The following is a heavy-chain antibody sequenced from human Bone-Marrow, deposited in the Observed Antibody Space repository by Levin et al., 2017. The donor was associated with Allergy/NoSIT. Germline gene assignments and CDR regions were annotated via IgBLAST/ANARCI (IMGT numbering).Heavy chain of an antibody. CDR2: IYYSGST. V-gene: IGHV4-39*07. D-gene: IGHD1-26*01. Sequence: SETLSLTCTVSGGSISSSSYYWGWICQPPGKGLEWIGSIYYSGSTYYNPSLKSRVTISVDTSKNQFSLKLSSVTAADTAVYYCARDPVGATRALDYWGQGTLVTVSS. CDR1: GGSISSSSYY. J-gene: IGHJ4*02. CDR3: ARDPVGATRALDY.